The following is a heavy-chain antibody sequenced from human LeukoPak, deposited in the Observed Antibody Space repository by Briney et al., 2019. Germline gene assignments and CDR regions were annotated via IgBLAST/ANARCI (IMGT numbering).Heavy chain of an antibody. V-gene: IGHV4-4*02. D-gene: IGHD6-13*01. Sequence: SGTLSLTCAVSGGSISSSNWWSWVRGPPGKGLEWIGEIYHSGSTNYNPSLKSRVTISVDKTKNQFSLKLSSVTAADTAVYYCARDRAYSSSWPYYYYGMDVWGKGTTVTVSS. CDR1: GGSISSSNW. J-gene: IGHJ6*04. CDR3: ARDRAYSSSWPYYYYGMDV. CDR2: IYHSGST.